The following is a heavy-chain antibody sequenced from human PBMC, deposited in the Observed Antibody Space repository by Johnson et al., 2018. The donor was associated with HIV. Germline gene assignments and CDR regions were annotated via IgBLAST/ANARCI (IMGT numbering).Heavy chain of an antibody. Sequence: VLLVESGGGLVQPGRSLRLSCTSAFSFSGYAMHWVRQAPGKGLEWVSGINWNGGSTGYADSMKGRFTISRDNARNSLYLQMNSLRAEDTALYFCARGKGAAAGLDAFDIWGQGIMVTVSS. CDR1: AFSFSGYA. D-gene: IGHD6-13*01. V-gene: IGHV3-20*04. CDR2: INWNGGST. CDR3: ARGKGAAAGLDAFDI. J-gene: IGHJ3*02.